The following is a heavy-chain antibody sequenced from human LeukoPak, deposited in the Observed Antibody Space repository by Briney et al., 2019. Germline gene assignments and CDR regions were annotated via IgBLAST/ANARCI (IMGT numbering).Heavy chain of an antibody. V-gene: IGHV1-8*03. Sequence: ASVKVSCKASGYTLTSYDINWVRQATGQGLEWMGWMNPNSGNTGYAQKFQGRVTITRNTSISTAYMELSSLRSEDTAVYYCARGSGQYYDSSGYYSDYDYWGQGTLVTVSS. J-gene: IGHJ4*02. CDR1: GYTLTSYD. CDR2: MNPNSGNT. D-gene: IGHD3-22*01. CDR3: ARGSGQYYDSSGYYSDYDY.